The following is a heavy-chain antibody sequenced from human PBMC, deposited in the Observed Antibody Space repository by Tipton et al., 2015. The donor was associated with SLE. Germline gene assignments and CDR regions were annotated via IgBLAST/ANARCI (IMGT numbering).Heavy chain of an antibody. J-gene: IGHJ5*02. D-gene: IGHD6-13*01. CDR1: GFTFSSYR. Sequence: SLRLSCAGSGFTFSSYRMHWVRQAPGKGLEWVAVIWYDGSNKYYADSVKGRFTVSRDNSKNTLNLQMNSLRAEDTAVYYCASRLGSWYGIDPWGQGTLVTVPS. CDR3: ASRLGSWYGIDP. V-gene: IGHV3-33*08. CDR2: IWYDGSNK.